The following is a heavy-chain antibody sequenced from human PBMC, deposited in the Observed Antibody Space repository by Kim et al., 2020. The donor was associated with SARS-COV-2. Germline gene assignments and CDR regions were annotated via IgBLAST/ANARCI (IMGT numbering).Heavy chain of an antibody. J-gene: IGHJ4*02. CDR2: IYPGDSDT. Sequence: GESLKISCEGSGYMFSAKWIAWVRQMPGKGLEWMGIIYPGDSDTKYSPSFQGQVSISADKSIAAAYLQWSSVKASDTAVYFCARVATYSSGSYYFDFWGQ. CDR3: ARVATYSSGSYYFDF. V-gene: IGHV5-51*01. D-gene: IGHD6-19*01. CDR1: GYMFSAKW.